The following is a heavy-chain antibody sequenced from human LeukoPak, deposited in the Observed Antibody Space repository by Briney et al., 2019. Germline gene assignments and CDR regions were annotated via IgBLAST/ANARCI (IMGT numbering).Heavy chain of an antibody. Sequence: ASVKVSCKASGYTFTSYDINWVRQATGQGLEWMGWMNPNSGNTGYAQKFQGRVTMTRNTSISTAYMELSSLRSEDTAVYYCARAWAGATGGPFDYWGQGTLVTVSS. J-gene: IGHJ4*02. CDR1: GYTFTSYD. CDR2: MNPNSGNT. CDR3: ARAWAGATGGPFDY. D-gene: IGHD1-26*01. V-gene: IGHV1-8*01.